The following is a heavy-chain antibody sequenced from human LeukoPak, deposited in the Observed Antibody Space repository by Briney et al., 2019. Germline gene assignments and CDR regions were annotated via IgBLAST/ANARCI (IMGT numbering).Heavy chain of an antibody. Sequence: SVKVSCKASGGTFSSYAISWVRQAPGQGLEWMGGIIPIFGTANYAQKFQGRVTITADESTSTAYMELSSLRSEDTAVYYRARAEGGYSVGFDYWGQGTLVTVSS. CDR3: ARAEGGYSVGFDY. J-gene: IGHJ4*02. V-gene: IGHV1-69*13. CDR2: IIPIFGTA. D-gene: IGHD5-18*01. CDR1: GGTFSSYA.